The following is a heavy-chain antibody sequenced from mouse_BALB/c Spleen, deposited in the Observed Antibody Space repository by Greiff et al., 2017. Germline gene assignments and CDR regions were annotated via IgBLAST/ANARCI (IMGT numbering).Heavy chain of an antibody. J-gene: IGHJ4*01. CDR1: GFNIKDYY. V-gene: IGHV14-1*02. CDR2: IDPENGNT. CDR3: ARTDYYAMDY. Sequence: VQLQQSGAELVRPGALVKLSCKASGFNIKDYYMHWVKQRPEQGLEWIGWIDPENGNTIYDPKFQGKASITADTSSNTAYLQLSSLTSEDTAVYYCARTDYYAMDYWGQGTSVTVSS.